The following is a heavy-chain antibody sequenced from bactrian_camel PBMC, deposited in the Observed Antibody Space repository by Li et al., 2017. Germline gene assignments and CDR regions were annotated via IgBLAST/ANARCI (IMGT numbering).Heavy chain of an antibody. D-gene: IGHD8*01. CDR3: AAECLSRPTGVGIRGDQFAY. Sequence: DVQLVESGGGSVQAGGPLRLSCAASGYTYSSKCMGWFLQAPGKEREGVAAIYSGDGSAIYMDSAKGRFTISQDKASKMVVLQMNSLIPEDTGVYYCAAECLSRPTGVGIRGDQFAYWGQGTQVTVS. V-gene: IGHV3S40*01. CDR2: IYSGDGSA. J-gene: IGHJ6*01. CDR1: GYTYSSKC.